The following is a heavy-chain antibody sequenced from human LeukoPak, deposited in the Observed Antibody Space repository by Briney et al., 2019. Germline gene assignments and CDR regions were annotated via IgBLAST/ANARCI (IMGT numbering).Heavy chain of an antibody. CDR2: IYHSGST. CDR3: ARGPHCSSTSCYEGNYYMDV. D-gene: IGHD2-2*01. CDR1: GYSISSGYY. J-gene: IGHJ6*03. V-gene: IGHV4-38-2*01. Sequence: PSETLSLTCAVSGYSISSGYYWGWIRQPPGKGLEWIGSIYHSGSTNYNSSLKSRVTISVDTSKTQFSLKFIFVTAADTAVYYCARGPHCSSTSCYEGNYYMDVWGRGTTVTVSS.